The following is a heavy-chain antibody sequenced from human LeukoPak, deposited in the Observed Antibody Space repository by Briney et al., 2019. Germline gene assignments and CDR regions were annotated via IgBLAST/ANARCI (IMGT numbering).Heavy chain of an antibody. CDR1: GGFISSYY. Sequence: SETLTLTCTVSGGFISSYYWSWIRQPPGKGLEWVACISHSGNTNYNPSLKTRVTISADTSKSQISLKLTSVTAADTATYYCARHYNTDPFDYCGQGTPVTGSS. J-gene: IGHJ4*02. CDR2: ISHSGNT. V-gene: IGHV4-59*08. D-gene: IGHD5-24*01. CDR3: ARHYNTDPFDY.